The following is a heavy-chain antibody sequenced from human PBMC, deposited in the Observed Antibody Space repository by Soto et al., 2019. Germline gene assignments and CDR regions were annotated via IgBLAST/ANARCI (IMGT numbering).Heavy chain of an antibody. CDR2: TYYRSKWYN. CDR3: ARDRIVVVPAAILYYYYYGMDV. J-gene: IGHJ6*02. V-gene: IGHV6-1*01. Sequence: PSQTLSLTCAISGDSVSSNSAAWNCISQSPSRGLEWLGRTYYRSKWYNDYAVSVKSRITINPDTSKNQFSLQLNSVTPEDTAVYYCARDRIVVVPAAILYYYYYGMDVWGQGTTVTVSS. D-gene: IGHD2-2*01. CDR1: GDSVSSNSAA.